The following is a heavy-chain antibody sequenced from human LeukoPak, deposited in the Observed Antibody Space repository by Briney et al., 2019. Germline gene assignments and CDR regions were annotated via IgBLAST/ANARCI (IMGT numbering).Heavy chain of an antibody. CDR2: IIPILGIA. V-gene: IGHV1-69*10. CDR3: ARLGILGIAAAGTGNWFDP. CDR1: GYTFTGYY. Sequence: SVKVSCKASGYTFTGYYMHWVRQAPGQGLEWMGWIIPILGIANYAQKFQGRVTITADKSTSTAYMELSSLRSEDTAVYYCARLGILGIAAAGTGNWFDPWGQGTLVTVSS. D-gene: IGHD6-13*01. J-gene: IGHJ5*02.